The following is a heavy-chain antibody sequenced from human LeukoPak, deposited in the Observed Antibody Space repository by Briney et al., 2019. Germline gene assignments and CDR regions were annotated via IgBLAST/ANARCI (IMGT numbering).Heavy chain of an antibody. D-gene: IGHD3-10*01. CDR1: GGSFSGYY. CDR2: INHSGST. V-gene: IGHV4-34*01. CDR3: ARLENYYGSESYYKDY. J-gene: IGHJ4*02. Sequence: SETLFLTCAVYGGSFSGYYWSWIRQPPGKGLEWIGEINHSGSTNYNPSLKSRVTISVDTSKNQFSLKLSSVTAADTAVYYCARLENYYGSESYYKDYWGQGTLVTVSS.